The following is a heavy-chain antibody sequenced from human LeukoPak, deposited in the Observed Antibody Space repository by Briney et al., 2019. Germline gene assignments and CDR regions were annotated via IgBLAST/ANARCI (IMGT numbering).Heavy chain of an antibody. CDR1: GFTFSSYA. CDR3: ARDLRRWLQYLFDY. J-gene: IGHJ4*02. V-gene: IGHV3-23*01. D-gene: IGHD5-24*01. Sequence: GALRLSCAASGFTFSSYAMSWVRQAPGKGLEWVSAIRDSGSSTHYADSVKGRFTISRDNSKNTLYLQMNSLRAEDTAVYYCARDLRRWLQYLFDYWGQGTLVTVSS. CDR2: IRDSGSST.